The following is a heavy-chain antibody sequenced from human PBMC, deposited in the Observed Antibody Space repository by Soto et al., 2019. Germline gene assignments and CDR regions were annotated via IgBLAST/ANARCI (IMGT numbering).Heavy chain of an antibody. CDR3: VRTACVINNCSYRGVR. CDR1: GFDFKTYG. J-gene: IGHJ4*02. D-gene: IGHD1-20*01. CDR2: LGFDGTNI. Sequence: QGQLVESGGGVVQPGRSLRLSCLASGFDFKTYGMHWVRQAPGKGLEWVAVLGFDGTNIHYSDSVRGRFSISRDNSENTVSLQMNSLRVEDTALYYCVRTACVINNCSYRGVRWGQGTLVTV. V-gene: IGHV3-33*01.